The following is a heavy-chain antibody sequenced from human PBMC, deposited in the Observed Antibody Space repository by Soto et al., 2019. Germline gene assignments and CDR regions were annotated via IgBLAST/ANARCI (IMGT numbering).Heavy chain of an antibody. CDR1: GDSISNYY. CDR3: ASTKQWLAFDY. CDR2: FYNSGNT. V-gene: IGHV4-59*01. D-gene: IGHD6-19*01. J-gene: IGHJ4*02. Sequence: SETLSLTCTVSGDSISNYYWAWIRQPPGKGLEWIGCFYNSGNTNYNPSLKSRVTISVDTSNNQFSLRVNSVTAADTAVYYCASTKQWLAFDYWGQGALVTVSS.